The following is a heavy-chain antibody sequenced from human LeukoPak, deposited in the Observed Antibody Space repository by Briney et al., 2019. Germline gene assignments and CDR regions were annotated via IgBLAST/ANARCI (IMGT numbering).Heavy chain of an antibody. D-gene: IGHD3-3*01. CDR3: ARVRDYTPEYFQH. V-gene: IGHV3-74*01. Sequence: GGSLRLSRAASGFTFSSYWMHWVRQAPGKGLVWVSRINSDGSSTSYADSVKGRFTISRDNAKNTLYLQMNSLRAEDTAVYYCARVRDYTPEYFQHWGQGTLVTVSS. CDR1: GFTFSSYW. J-gene: IGHJ1*01. CDR2: INSDGSST.